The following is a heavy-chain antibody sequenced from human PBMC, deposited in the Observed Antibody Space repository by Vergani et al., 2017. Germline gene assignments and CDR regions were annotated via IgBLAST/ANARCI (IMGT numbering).Heavy chain of an antibody. CDR1: GYTFTSYG. CDR3: ARDSLGHELRYFDWFSIDY. J-gene: IGHJ4*02. Sequence: QVQLVQSGAEVKKPGASVKVSCKASGYTFTSYGISWVRQAPGQGLEWMGWISAYNGNTNYAQKLQGRVTMTTDTSTSTAYMELRSLRADDTAVYYCARDSLGHELRYFDWFSIDYWGQGTLVTVSS. D-gene: IGHD3-9*01. CDR2: ISAYNGNT. V-gene: IGHV1-18*04.